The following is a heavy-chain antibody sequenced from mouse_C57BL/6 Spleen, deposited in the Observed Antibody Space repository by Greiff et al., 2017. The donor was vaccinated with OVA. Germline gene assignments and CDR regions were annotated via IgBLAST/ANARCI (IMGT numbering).Heavy chain of an antibody. CDR1: GYSITSGYD. CDR2: ISYSGST. J-gene: IGHJ4*01. Sequence: EVQRVESGPGMVKPSQSLSLTCTVTGYSITSGYDWHWIRHFPGNKLEWMGYISYSGSTNYNPSLKSRISITHDTSKNHFFLKLNSVTTEDTATYYCARALYDYGAMDYWGQGTSVTVSS. D-gene: IGHD2-4*01. CDR3: ARALYDYGAMDY. V-gene: IGHV3-1*01.